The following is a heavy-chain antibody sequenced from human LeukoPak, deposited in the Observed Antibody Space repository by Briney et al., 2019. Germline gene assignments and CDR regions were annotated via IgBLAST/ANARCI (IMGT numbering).Heavy chain of an antibody. V-gene: IGHV1-2*02. CDR3: ARAYYYDSSPEDY. D-gene: IGHD3-22*01. Sequence: ASVKVSCKASGYTFTGYYMHWVRQAPGQGLEWMGWINPNSGGTNYAQKFQGRVTMTRDTSISTAYMELSRLRSDDTAAYYCARAYYYDSSPEDYWGQGTLVTVSS. J-gene: IGHJ4*02. CDR2: INPNSGGT. CDR1: GYTFTGYY.